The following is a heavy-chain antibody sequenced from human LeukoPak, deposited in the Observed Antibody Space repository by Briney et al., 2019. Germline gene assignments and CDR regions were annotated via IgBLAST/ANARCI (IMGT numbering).Heavy chain of an antibody. CDR3: ARGYCGGGSCYLRWSDA. J-gene: IGHJ5*02. CDR1: GYTFTGYY. CDR2: INPNSGGT. Sequence: ASVKVSCKASGYTFTGYYMHWVRQAPGQGLEWMGWINPNSGGTNYAQKFQGRVTMTRDTSMSTAYMELSRLRSDDTAVYYCARGYCGGGSCYLRWSDAWGQGTLVTVSS. D-gene: IGHD2-15*01. V-gene: IGHV1-2*02.